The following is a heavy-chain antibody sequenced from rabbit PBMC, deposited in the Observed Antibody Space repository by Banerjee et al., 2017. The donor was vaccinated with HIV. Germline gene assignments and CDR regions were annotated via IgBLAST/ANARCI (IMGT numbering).Heavy chain of an antibody. Sequence: KPGGTLTLTCTASGFSFRNKYVMCWVRQAPGKGLEWIACINTSSGNTVYASWAKGRFTISRTSSTTVTLQMTSLTGADTATYFCARRYAGTTDWDYFNLWGPGTLVTVS. CDR2: INTSSGNT. CDR3: ARRYAGTTDWDYFNL. D-gene: IGHD4-2*01. V-gene: IGHV1S40*01. CDR1: GFSFRNKYV. J-gene: IGHJ4*01.